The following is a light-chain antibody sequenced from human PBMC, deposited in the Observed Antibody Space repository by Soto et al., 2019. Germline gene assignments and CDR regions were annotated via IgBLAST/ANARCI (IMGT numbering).Light chain of an antibody. J-gene: IGKJ3*01. CDR2: AAS. Sequence: AIRMTQSPSSLSASTGDRVTITCRASQGISSYLAWYQQKPGKAPKLLIYAASTLQSGVTSRFSGSGSGMDFTLTISCLQSEDFATYYGHQYYSYPPFTFGPGPKVDIK. CDR1: QGISSY. CDR3: HQYYSYPPFT. V-gene: IGKV1-8*01.